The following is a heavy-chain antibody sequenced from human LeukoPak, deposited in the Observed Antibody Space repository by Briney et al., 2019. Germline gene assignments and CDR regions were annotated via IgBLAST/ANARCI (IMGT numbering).Heavy chain of an antibody. CDR3: ASGYDSSGYYYPYFQH. CDR2: INPSGGST. V-gene: IGHV1-46*01. CDR1: GYTFTSYY. Sequence: GASVKVSCKASGYTFTSYYMHWVRQAPGQGLEWMGIINPSGGSTSYAQKFQGRVTMIRDTSTSTVYMELSSLRSEDTAVYYCASGYDSSGYYYPYFQHWGQGTLVTVSS. D-gene: IGHD3-22*01. J-gene: IGHJ1*01.